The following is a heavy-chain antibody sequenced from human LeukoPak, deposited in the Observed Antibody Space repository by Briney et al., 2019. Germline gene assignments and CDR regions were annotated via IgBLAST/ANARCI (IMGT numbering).Heavy chain of an antibody. Sequence: GGSLRLSCAASGFTFSSYAMHWVRQAPGKGLEWVAVISYDGSNKYYADSVKGRFTISRDNAKNSLYLQMNSLRAEDTAVYYCARGSVTWELEFDYWGQGTLVTVSS. CDR1: GFTFSSYA. D-gene: IGHD1-26*01. CDR2: ISYDGSNK. V-gene: IGHV3-30-3*01. J-gene: IGHJ4*02. CDR3: ARGSVTWELEFDY.